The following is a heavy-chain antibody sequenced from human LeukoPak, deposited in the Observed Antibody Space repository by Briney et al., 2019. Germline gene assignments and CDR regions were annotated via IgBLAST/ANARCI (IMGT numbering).Heavy chain of an antibody. CDR2: ISAFNGDT. V-gene: IGHV1-18*01. J-gene: IGHJ4*02. CDR1: GYIFTSYG. Sequence: ASVKVSCKASGYIFTSYGVSWVRQAPGQGLEWMGWISAFNGDTNYAQKFRGRVTMTTEASTSTAYMELRSLRSDDTAFYYCAREPGLARSTFFDYWGQGTLVTVST. CDR3: AREPGLARSTFFDY. D-gene: IGHD3-16*01.